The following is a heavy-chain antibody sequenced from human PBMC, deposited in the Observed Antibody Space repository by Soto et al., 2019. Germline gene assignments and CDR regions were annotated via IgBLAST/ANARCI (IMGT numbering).Heavy chain of an antibody. CDR2: IYYSGST. V-gene: IGHV4-59*01. D-gene: IGHD3-10*01. CDR1: GGSISSYY. J-gene: IGHJ5*02. CDR3: ARYEVYYGSGSYGGWFDP. Sequence: QVQLRESGPGLVKTSETLSLTCTVSGGSISSYYWSWIRQPPGKGLEWIGYIYYSGSTNYNPSLKSRVTISVDTSKTQFSLKLSSVTAADTTVYYCARYEVYYGSGSYGGWFDPWGQGTLVTVSS.